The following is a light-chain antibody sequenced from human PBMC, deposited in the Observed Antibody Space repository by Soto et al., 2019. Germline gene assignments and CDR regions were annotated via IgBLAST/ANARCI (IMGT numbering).Light chain of an antibody. CDR2: DGS. Sequence: DIQMTQSPSTLSASIGDRIIITCRASQSINTWLAWYQQKPGEAPKLLIYDGSTLARGVPSRFSGSGSETEFTLTISRLQPDDFAPFYCQQYQTSSRTFGQGTKV. CDR3: QQYQTSSRT. CDR1: QSINTW. V-gene: IGKV1-5*03. J-gene: IGKJ1*01.